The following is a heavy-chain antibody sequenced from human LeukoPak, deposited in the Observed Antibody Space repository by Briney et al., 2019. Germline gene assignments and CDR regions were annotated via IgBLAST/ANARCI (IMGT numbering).Heavy chain of an antibody. V-gene: IGHV4-4*07. CDR2: IYISGTT. CDR3: ARGRRDGSYGFDY. D-gene: IGHD3-16*01. CDR1: GASISEYY. Sequence: PSETLSLTCTVSGASISEYYWNWLRQPAGKGLEWLGRIYISGTTNYNPSLNSRVTMSLDTSKNRFSLKLSSVTAADTAVYYCARGRRDGSYGFDYWGQGTLLTVSS. J-gene: IGHJ4*02.